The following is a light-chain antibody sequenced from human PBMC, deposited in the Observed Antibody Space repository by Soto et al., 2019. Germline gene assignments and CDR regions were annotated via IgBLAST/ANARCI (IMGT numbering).Light chain of an antibody. J-gene: IGKJ1*01. CDR2: KAS. CDR1: QSINSW. Sequence: DIQMTQSPSTLSASVGDRVTITCRASQSINSWLAWYQQKPGKAPKLLIYKASSLESGVPSRFSGSGSGTEFPLTISSLQPDDFATYYCQQYYSYWTFGQGTKVEIK. V-gene: IGKV1-5*03. CDR3: QQYYSYWT.